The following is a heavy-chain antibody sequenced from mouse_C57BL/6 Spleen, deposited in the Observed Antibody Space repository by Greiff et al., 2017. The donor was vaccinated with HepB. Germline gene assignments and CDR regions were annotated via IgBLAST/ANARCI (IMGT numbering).Heavy chain of an antibody. V-gene: IGHV1-26*01. CDR3: AIYSNLYYYAMDY. D-gene: IGHD2-5*01. Sequence: VQLQQSGPELVKPGASVKISCKASGYTFTDYYMNWVKQSHGKSLEWIGDINPNNGGTSYNQKFKGKATLTVDKSSSTADMELRSLTSEDSAVYYCAIYSNLYYYAMDYWGQGTSVTVSS. CDR2: INPNNGGT. CDR1: GYTFTDYY. J-gene: IGHJ4*01.